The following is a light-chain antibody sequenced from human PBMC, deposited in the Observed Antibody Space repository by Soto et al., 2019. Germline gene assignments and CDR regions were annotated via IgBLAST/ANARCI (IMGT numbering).Light chain of an antibody. CDR1: QTVSSY. CDR2: GAS. Sequence: ENVLTQSPGTLSLSPGERATLSCRASQTVSSYLTWYQQSPGQAHRLLISGASRRATGIPDRLSGSGSGTDFTLTISRMETEEFALYYCQQYGTSPITFGQETRLAIK. J-gene: IGKJ5*01. V-gene: IGKV3-20*01. CDR3: QQYGTSPIT.